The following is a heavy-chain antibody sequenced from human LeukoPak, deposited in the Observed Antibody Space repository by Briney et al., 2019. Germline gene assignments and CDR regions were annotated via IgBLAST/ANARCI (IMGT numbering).Heavy chain of an antibody. CDR3: ATYDSSGYSFDY. D-gene: IGHD3-22*01. Sequence: SETLSLTCTVSGGSISSGDYYWSWIRQPPGKGLEWIGYIYYSGSTYYNPSLKSRVTISVDTSKNQFSLKLNSVTAADTAVYYCATYDSSGYSFDYWGQGTLVTVSS. V-gene: IGHV4-30-4*01. CDR2: IYYSGST. J-gene: IGHJ4*02. CDR1: GGSISSGDYY.